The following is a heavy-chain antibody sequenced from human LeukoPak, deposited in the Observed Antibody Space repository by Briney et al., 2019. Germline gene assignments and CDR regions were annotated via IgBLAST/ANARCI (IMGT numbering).Heavy chain of an antibody. CDR3: ARGGIVVVPAAMRWFDP. D-gene: IGHD2-2*01. Sequence: ASVTVSRKGTVCTFTSYDIHWVRQATAQGLEWMGWRHPNRGNTGNSQKFQGRVTMIRNTAISTAYMQLSRMRSEDTAVYYCARGGIVVVPAAMRWFDPWGQGTLVTVSS. CDR2: RHPNRGNT. CDR1: VCTFTSYD. V-gene: IGHV1-8*01. J-gene: IGHJ5*02.